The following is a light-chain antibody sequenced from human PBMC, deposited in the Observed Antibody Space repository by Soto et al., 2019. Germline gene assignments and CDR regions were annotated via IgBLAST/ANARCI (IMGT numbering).Light chain of an antibody. CDR2: DAS. CDR1: QSVSSSY. CDR3: QHYGTSAL. Sequence: EIVLTQSPGTLSLSPGERATLSCRANQSVSSSYLAWYQQKPGQAPRLLIYDASRATGIPDRFSGSGSGTDFTLTITRLEPEDFAVYYCQHYGTSALFGPGTKVDI. V-gene: IGKV3-20*01. J-gene: IGKJ3*01.